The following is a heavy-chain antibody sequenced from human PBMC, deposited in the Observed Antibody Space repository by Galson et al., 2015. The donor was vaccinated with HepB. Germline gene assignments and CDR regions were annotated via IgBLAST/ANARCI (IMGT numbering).Heavy chain of an antibody. D-gene: IGHD3-22*01. CDR3: AKIITFMTDYYDSSGYYSH. V-gene: IGHV3-9*01. CDR2: ISWNSGSI. CDR1: GFIFDHYA. J-gene: IGHJ4*02. Sequence: SLRLSCAASGFIFDHYAMHWVRQGPGKGLEWVSGISWNSGSIGYADSVKGRFTISRDNAKNSLDLQMNSLGAEDTALYFCAKIITFMTDYYDSSGYYSHWGRGTLVTVSP.